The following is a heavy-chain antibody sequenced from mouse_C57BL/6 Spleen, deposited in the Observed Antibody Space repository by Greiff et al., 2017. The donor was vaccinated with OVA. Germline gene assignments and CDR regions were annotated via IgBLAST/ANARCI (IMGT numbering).Heavy chain of an antibody. CDR2: ISNGGGST. Sequence: EVKVVESGGGLVQPGGSLKLSCAASGFTFSDYYMYWVRQTPEKRLEWVAYISNGGGSTYYPDTVKGRFTISRDNAKNTLYLQMSRLKSEDTAMYYCARLTGAMDYWGQGTSVTVSS. D-gene: IGHD3-1*01. V-gene: IGHV5-12*01. CDR1: GFTFSDYY. J-gene: IGHJ4*01. CDR3: ARLTGAMDY.